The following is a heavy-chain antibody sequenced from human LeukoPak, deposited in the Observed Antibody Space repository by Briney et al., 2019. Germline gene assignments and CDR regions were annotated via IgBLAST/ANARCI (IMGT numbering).Heavy chain of an antibody. Sequence: ASVKVSCKASGYTFTGYYMHWVRQAPGQGLEWMGWINPNSGGTNYAQNFQGRVTMTRDTSISTAYMELSRLRSDDTAVYFCARAATPSVYRYYYYMDVWGKGTTVTVSS. CDR2: INPNSGGT. V-gene: IGHV1-2*02. D-gene: IGHD2-2*02. CDR3: ARAATPSVYRYYYYMDV. CDR1: GYTFTGYY. J-gene: IGHJ6*03.